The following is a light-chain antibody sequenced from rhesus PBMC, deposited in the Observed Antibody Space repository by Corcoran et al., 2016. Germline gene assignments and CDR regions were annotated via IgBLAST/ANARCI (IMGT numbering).Light chain of an antibody. J-gene: IGKJ3*01. CDR3: QQRNSYPFT. Sequence: DIQMTQSPSSLSASVGDRVTITCRASQGISSWLAWYQQKPGKAPKLLIYKASSLKSGVPSRFSGSGSGTDFTRTISSLQPEDFAVYYCQQRNSYPFTFGPGTKLDIK. CDR1: QGISSW. V-gene: IGKV1-21*01. CDR2: KAS.